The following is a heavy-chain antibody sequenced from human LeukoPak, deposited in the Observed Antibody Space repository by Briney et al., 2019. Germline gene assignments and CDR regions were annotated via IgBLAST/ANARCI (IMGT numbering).Heavy chain of an antibody. Sequence: VGSVKVSCKVSGYTLTELSMHWVRQAPGKGLEWMGGFDPEDGETIYAQKFQGRVTMTEDTSTDTAYMELSSLRSEDTAVYYCATRPLGDYGDYAFDYWGRGTLVTVSS. J-gene: IGHJ4*02. CDR1: GYTLTELS. D-gene: IGHD4-17*01. CDR3: ATRPLGDYGDYAFDY. V-gene: IGHV1-24*01. CDR2: FDPEDGET.